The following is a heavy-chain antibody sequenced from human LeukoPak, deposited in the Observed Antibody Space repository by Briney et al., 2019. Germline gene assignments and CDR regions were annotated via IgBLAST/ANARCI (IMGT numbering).Heavy chain of an antibody. V-gene: IGHV3-11*01. J-gene: IGHJ4*02. CDR2: IDRSGSPI. CDR1: GFTFSDYA. Sequence: GGSLRLSCAASGFTFSDYAMSWIRQAPGKGLEWVSYIDRSGSPISHADSVKGRFAVSRDNAKNSLNLQMNSLRAEDTAVYYCARVDSSCWGTFDYWGQGTLVTVSS. D-gene: IGHD6-19*01. CDR3: ARVDSSCWGTFDY.